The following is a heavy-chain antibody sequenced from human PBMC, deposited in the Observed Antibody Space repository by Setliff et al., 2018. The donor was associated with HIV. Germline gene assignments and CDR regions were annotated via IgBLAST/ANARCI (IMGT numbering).Heavy chain of an antibody. CDR1: GDTFSNNA. V-gene: IGHV1-69*11. D-gene: IGHD3-22*01. CDR3: ARGGGSNGYFFDS. J-gene: IGHJ4*02. CDR2: IIPLLDRT. Sequence: SVKVSCKASGDTFSNNAINWVRQTPGHGLEWMGKIIPLLDRTHYVQKFQGRVTFSADESTTTAYMELRSLKNEDAAVYYCARGGGSNGYFFDSWGQGTLVTVSS.